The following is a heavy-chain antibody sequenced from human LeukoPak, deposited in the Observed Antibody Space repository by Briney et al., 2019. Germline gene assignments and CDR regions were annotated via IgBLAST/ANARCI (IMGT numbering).Heavy chain of an antibody. J-gene: IGHJ4*02. CDR3: AREFRISYYDSSQGIDY. CDR2: FDPEDGET. Sequence: ASVKVSCKVSGYTLTELSMHWVRQAPGKGLEWMGGFDPEDGETIYAQKFQGRVTMTEDTSTDTAYMELSSLRSEDTAVYYCAREFRISYYDSSQGIDYWGQGTLVTVSS. V-gene: IGHV1-24*01. CDR1: GYTLTELS. D-gene: IGHD3-22*01.